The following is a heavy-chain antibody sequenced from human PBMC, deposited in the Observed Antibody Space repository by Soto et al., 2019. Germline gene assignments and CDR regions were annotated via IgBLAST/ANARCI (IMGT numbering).Heavy chain of an antibody. Sequence: QVQLVQSGAEVKKPGASVKVSCKASGYTFTSYDINWVRQATGQGLEWMGWMNPNSGNTVYVQKFQARVTMTRHTSISTAYMELSSLRSEDTAVYYCARPRAARKGFNWFDPLGQGNLVPGSS. V-gene: IGHV1-8*01. CDR1: GYTFTSYD. CDR3: ARPRAARKGFNWFDP. CDR2: MNPNSGNT. D-gene: IGHD6-6*01. J-gene: IGHJ5*02.